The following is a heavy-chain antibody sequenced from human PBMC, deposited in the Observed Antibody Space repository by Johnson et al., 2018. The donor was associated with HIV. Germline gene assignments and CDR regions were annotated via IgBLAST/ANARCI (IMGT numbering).Heavy chain of an antibody. CDR1: GFTFSSYD. J-gene: IGHJ3*02. CDR2: IKQDGSEK. D-gene: IGHD2-15*01. V-gene: IGHV3-7*05. CDR3: ARSKDCSGGSCPDGFDI. Sequence: VQLVESGGGLLQPGGSLRVSCAASGFTFSSYDIHWVRQATGKGLEWVANIKQDGSEKYYVDSVKGRLTISRDNAKNALYLKMNSLSAEDTAVYYCARSKDCSGGSCPDGFDIWGQGTMVTVSS.